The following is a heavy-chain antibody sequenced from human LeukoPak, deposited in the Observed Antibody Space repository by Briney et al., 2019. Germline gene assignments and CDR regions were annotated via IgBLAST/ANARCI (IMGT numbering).Heavy chain of an antibody. CDR3: ARDFSSGSYYGDYYFDY. V-gene: IGHV3-7*01. Sequence: GGSLRLSCAASGFTFSSHWMSWVRQAPGKGLEWVANIKKDGSEKYYVDSVKGRFTISRDNAKNSLYLQMNSLRAEDTAVYYCARDFSSGSYYGDYYFDYWGQGTLVTVSS. J-gene: IGHJ4*02. D-gene: IGHD1-26*01. CDR2: IKKDGSEK. CDR1: GFTFSSHW.